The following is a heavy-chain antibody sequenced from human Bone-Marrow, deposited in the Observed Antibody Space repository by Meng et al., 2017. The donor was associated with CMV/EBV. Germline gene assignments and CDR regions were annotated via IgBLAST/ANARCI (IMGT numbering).Heavy chain of an antibody. CDR2: IRYDGSNK. V-gene: IGHV3-30*02. CDR3: AKTGGYYLYYFDY. D-gene: IGHD3-22*01. CDR1: GFTFSSYG. J-gene: IGHJ4*02. Sequence: GESLKISCAASGFTFSSYGMHWVRQAPGKGLEWVAFIRYDGSNKYYADSVKGRFTISRDDSKNSLYLQMNSLRAEDTAIYYCAKTGGYYLYYFDYWGQGTLVTVSS.